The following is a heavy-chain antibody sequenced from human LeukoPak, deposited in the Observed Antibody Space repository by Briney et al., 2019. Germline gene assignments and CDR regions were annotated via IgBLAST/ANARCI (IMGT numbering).Heavy chain of an antibody. Sequence: SETLSLTCTVTGGSISSYYWSWIRQPPGKGLEWIGYIYYSGSTNYNPSLKSRVTISVDTSKNQFSLKLSSVTAADTAVYYCARQGGSSARDYWGQGTLVTVSS. J-gene: IGHJ4*02. CDR2: IYYSGST. CDR3: ARQGGSSARDY. D-gene: IGHD1-26*01. CDR1: GGSISSYY. V-gene: IGHV4-59*08.